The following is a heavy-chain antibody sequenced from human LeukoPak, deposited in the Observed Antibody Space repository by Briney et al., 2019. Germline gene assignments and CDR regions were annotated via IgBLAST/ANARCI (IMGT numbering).Heavy chain of an antibody. Sequence: ASVKVSCKASGGTFSSYAISWVRQAPGQGLEWMGRIIPILGIANYAQKFQGRVTITADKSTSTAYMELSSLRSEDTAVYYCAPDGYYYDSSGHHPIPDHYWGQGTLVTVSS. J-gene: IGHJ4*02. CDR1: GGTFSSYA. D-gene: IGHD3-22*01. CDR3: APDGYYYDSSGHHPIPDHY. CDR2: IIPILGIA. V-gene: IGHV1-69*04.